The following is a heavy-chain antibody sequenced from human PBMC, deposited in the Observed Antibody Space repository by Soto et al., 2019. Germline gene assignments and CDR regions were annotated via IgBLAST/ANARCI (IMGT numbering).Heavy chain of an antibody. D-gene: IGHD4-17*01. V-gene: IGHV3-33*01. J-gene: IGHJ5*02. CDR2: IWYDGSNK. Sequence: QVQLVESGGGVVQPGRSLRLSCAASGFTFSSYGMHWVRQAPGKGLEWVAVIWYDGSNKYYADSVKGRFTISRDNSKNTLYLQMNSLRAEDTAVYYCARGTTVTTFGDWFDPWVQGTLVTVSS. CDR1: GFTFSSYG. CDR3: ARGTTVTTFGDWFDP.